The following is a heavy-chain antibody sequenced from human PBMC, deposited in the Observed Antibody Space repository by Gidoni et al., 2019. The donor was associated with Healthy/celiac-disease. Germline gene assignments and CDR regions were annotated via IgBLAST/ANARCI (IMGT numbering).Heavy chain of an antibody. CDR1: GFTVSSNY. Sequence: EVQLVESGGGLVQPGGSLRLSCAASGFTVSSNYMSWGRQAPGKGLEWVSVIYSGGSTYYADSVKGRFTISRDNSKNTLYLQMNSLRAEDTAVYYCARDIVVVTNWNYYYYYGMDVWGQGTTVTVSS. CDR2: IYSGGST. CDR3: ARDIVVVTNWNYYYYYGMDV. D-gene: IGHD3-22*01. J-gene: IGHJ6*02. V-gene: IGHV3-66*01.